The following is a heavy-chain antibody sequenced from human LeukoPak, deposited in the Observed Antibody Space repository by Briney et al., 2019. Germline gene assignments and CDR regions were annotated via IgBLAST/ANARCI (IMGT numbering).Heavy chain of an antibody. CDR1: GFTFSRYW. J-gene: IGHJ4*02. CDR3: ARAPATVVEFDC. V-gene: IGHV3-7*05. Sequence: GGSLRLSCAASGFTFSRYWMNWVRPAPGKGLEGVANIKHDGSEKYYVDSVEGRFTISRDNVKNSLSLQMHSLRAEDTAVYYCARAPATVVEFDCWGQGTLVTVSS. CDR2: IKHDGSEK. D-gene: IGHD4-23*01.